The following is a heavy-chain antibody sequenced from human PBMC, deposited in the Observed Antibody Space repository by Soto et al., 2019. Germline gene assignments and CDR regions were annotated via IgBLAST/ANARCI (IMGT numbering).Heavy chain of an antibody. CDR3: ASSQLRDYDVAVALDS. J-gene: IGHJ3*02. CDR2: IYPGDSDT. D-gene: IGHD4-17*01. CDR1: GYSFISYW. V-gene: IGHV5-51*01. Sequence: GESLKISCKGSGYSFISYWIGWVRQMPGKGLEWMGIIYPGDSDTRYSPSFQGQVTISADKSISTAYLQWSSLKASDTAMYYCASSQLRDYDVAVALDSWGQGTMVTVSS.